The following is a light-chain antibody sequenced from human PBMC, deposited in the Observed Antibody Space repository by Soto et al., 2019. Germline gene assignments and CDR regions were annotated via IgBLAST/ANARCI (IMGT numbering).Light chain of an antibody. CDR1: QSVSSD. CDR2: GAS. Sequence: EIVMTQSPATLSVSPGERATLSCRASQSVSSDLAWYQQKPGQAPSLLIYGASTRATGIPVRFSGSGSGTEFTLTISSLQSEDVAVYYCQHYNNWPPWTFGQGTKVEIK. V-gene: IGKV3-15*01. CDR3: QHYNNWPPWT. J-gene: IGKJ1*01.